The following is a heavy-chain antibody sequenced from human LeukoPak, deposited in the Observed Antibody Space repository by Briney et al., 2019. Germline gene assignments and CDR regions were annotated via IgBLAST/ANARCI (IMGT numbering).Heavy chain of an antibody. CDR1: RGSLIGYY. CDR3: PRRDDV. D-gene: IGHD5-24*01. Sequence: SETLSDTRVDHRGSLIGYYWSWVRQPPGKGLEWMGEINQRGSTNHNPCLKSRLTIPVHTTKHQLPLNLRSATAEDKALYYFPRRDDVWGQGTPVTVSS. V-gene: IGHV4-34*01. CDR2: INQRGST. J-gene: IGHJ1*01.